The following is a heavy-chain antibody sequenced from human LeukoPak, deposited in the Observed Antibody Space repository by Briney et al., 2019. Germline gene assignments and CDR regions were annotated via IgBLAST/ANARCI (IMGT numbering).Heavy chain of an antibody. CDR1: GFTFSRYG. D-gene: IGHD6-13*01. J-gene: IGHJ5*02. CDR2: IWYDGSNK. Sequence: GGCLRLFCVASGFTFSRYGMHWVRQAPGKGLEWVAVIWYDGSNKYYADSVKGRFTISRDNSKNTLYLHMNSLRGEDTAVYYCARGSSTWYSDWLDPWGQGTLVTVSS. V-gene: IGHV3-33*01. CDR3: ARGSSTWYSDWLDP.